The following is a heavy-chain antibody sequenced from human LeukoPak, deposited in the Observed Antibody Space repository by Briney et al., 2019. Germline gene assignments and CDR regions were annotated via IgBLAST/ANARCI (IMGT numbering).Heavy chain of an antibody. D-gene: IGHD5-18*01. V-gene: IGHV4-4*07. CDR1: GGSISSYY. CDR2: IYTSEST. Sequence: SETLSLTCTVSGGSISSYYWSWIRQPAGKGLEWIGRIYTSESTNYNPSLKSRVTISVDTSKNQFSLKLSSVTAADTAVYYCARDLGYSYGQTTYYYYYYMDVWGKGTTVTVSS. J-gene: IGHJ6*03. CDR3: ARDLGYSYGQTTYYYYYYMDV.